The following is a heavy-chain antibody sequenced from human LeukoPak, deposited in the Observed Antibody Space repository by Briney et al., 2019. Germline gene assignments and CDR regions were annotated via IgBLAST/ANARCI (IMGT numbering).Heavy chain of an antibody. V-gene: IGHV3-73*01. J-gene: IGHJ4*02. CDR1: GFTFSGSA. Sequence: GGSLRLSCAASGFTFSGSAMHWVRQASGKGLEWVGRIRSKANGYATAYAASVKGRFTISRDDSKNTAYLQMNSLKTEDTAVYYCTRQYPYDSSGYYYPTFDYWGQGTLVTVSS. CDR3: TRQYPYDSSGYYYPTFDY. CDR2: IRSKANGYAT. D-gene: IGHD3-22*01.